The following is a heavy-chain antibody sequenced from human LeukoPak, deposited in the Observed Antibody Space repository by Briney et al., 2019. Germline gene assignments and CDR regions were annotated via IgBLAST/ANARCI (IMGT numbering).Heavy chain of an antibody. J-gene: IGHJ3*02. CDR2: IYYSGST. V-gene: IGHV4-59*01. CDR3: ARGANQIAVAGTVAFDI. Sequence: SETLSLTCTVSGGSICSYYWSWIRQPPGKGLEWIGYIYYSGSTNYNPSLKSRVTISVDTPKNQFSLKLSSVTAADTAVYYCARGANQIAVAGTVAFDIWGQGTMVTVSS. CDR1: GGSICSYY. D-gene: IGHD6-19*01.